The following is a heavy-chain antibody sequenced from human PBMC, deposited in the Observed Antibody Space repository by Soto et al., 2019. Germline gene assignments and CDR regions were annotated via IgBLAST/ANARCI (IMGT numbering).Heavy chain of an antibody. CDR2: VSKSGYA. CDR1: GFAFNNYG. CDR3: AREDSIIIPAVSDF. J-gene: IGHJ4*02. V-gene: IGHV3-21*01. Sequence: GGSLRLSCTVSGFAFNNYGINWVRQAPGKGLEWVSSVSKSGYAYYSDSVKGRFTISRDNAKNSVSLQMNTLRVEDTAVYYCAREDSIIIPAVSDFWGQGTLVTVSS. D-gene: IGHD3-22*01.